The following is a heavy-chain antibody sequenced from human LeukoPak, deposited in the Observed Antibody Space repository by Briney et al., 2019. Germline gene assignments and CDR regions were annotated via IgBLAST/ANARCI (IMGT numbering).Heavy chain of an antibody. D-gene: IGHD6-13*01. V-gene: IGHV1-69*13. CDR3: ARIILGSSWVFDY. CDR2: IIPIFGTA. J-gene: IGHJ4*02. Sequence: ASVKVSCKASGGTFSSYAISWVRQAPGQGLEWMGGIIPIFGTANYAQKFQGRVTITADESTSTAYMELSSLRSEDTAVYYCARIILGSSWVFDYWGQGTLVTVSS. CDR1: GGTFSSYA.